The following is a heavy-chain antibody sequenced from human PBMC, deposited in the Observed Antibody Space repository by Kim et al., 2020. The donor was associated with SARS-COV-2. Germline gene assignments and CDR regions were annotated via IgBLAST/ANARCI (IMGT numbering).Heavy chain of an antibody. CDR3: ATDLRYCTNTNCYEVDY. D-gene: IGHD2-2*01. V-gene: IGHV3-15*01. Sequence: PVNGRFTITRDDSKNTLYLQMHSLKTEDTAVYYCATDLRYCTNTNCYEVDYWGQGTLVTVSS. J-gene: IGHJ4*02.